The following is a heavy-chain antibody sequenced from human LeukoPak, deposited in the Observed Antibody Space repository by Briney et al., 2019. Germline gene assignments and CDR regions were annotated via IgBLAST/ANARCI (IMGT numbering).Heavy chain of an antibody. CDR2: ISGSGGST. CDR3: AKDDHSYGLPGTLGGMDV. Sequence: PGASLRLSCAASGFTFSSYAMSWVRQAPGKGLEWVSAISGSGGSTYYADSVTGRFTISRDNSKNTLYLQMNSLRAEDTAVYYCAKDDHSYGLPGTLGGMDVWGQGTTVTVSS. D-gene: IGHD5-18*01. V-gene: IGHV3-23*01. J-gene: IGHJ6*02. CDR1: GFTFSSYA.